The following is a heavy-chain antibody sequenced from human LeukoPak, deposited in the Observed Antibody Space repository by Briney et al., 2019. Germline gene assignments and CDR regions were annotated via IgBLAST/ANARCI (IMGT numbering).Heavy chain of an antibody. D-gene: IGHD6-13*01. CDR2: ISGSGGST. J-gene: IGHJ4*02. CDR1: GFTFSSYA. V-gene: IGHV3-23*01. CDR3: AHISSSWPDY. Sequence: GGSLRLSCAASGFTFSSYAMSWVCQAPGKGLEWVSAISGSGGSTYYADSVKGRFTISRDNSKNTLYLQMNSLRAEDTAVYYCAHISSSWPDYWGRGTLVTVSS.